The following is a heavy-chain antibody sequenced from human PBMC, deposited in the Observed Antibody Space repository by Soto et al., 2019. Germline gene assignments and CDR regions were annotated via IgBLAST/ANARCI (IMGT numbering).Heavy chain of an antibody. D-gene: IGHD6-19*01. CDR2: ISSSSTI. J-gene: IGHJ4*01. CDR3: AREAIAVAGIVY. V-gene: IGHV3-48*01. Sequence: GGSLRLSCAASGFTFSSYSMNWVRQAPGKGLEWVSYISSSSTIYYADSVKGRFTISRDNAKNSLYLQMNSLRAEDTAVYYCAREAIAVAGIVYWGPGTLATVPS. CDR1: GFTFSSYS.